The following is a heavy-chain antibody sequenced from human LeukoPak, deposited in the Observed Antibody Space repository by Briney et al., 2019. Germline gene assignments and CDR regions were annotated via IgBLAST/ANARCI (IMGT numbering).Heavy chain of an antibody. J-gene: IGHJ4*02. CDR3: ARVAPYSSSGNFDY. CDR2: INSDGSST. CDR1: GFTFSSYW. Sequence: GGSLRLSCAASGFTFSSYWMHWVRQAPGKGLVWVSRINSDGSSTSYADSVKGRFTISRDNAKNRLYLQMNSLRAEDTAVYYCARVAPYSSSGNFDYWGQGTLVTVSS. V-gene: IGHV3-74*01. D-gene: IGHD6-13*01.